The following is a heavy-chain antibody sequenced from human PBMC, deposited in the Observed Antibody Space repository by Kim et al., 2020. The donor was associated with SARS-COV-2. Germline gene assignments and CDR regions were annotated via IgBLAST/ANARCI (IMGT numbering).Heavy chain of an antibody. V-gene: IGHV1-69*04. J-gene: IGHJ4*02. CDR3: ARDQDIVATTYFDY. D-gene: IGHD5-12*01. Sequence: APKFTGKRTITADKATSTAYMELSSLRSEDTAVYYCARDQDIVATTYFDYWGQGTLVTVSS.